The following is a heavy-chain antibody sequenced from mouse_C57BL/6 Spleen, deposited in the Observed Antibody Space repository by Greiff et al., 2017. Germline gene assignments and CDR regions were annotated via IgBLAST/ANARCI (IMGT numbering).Heavy chain of an antibody. V-gene: IGHV1-64*01. CDR3: AREGADY. CDR1: GYTFTSYW. J-gene: IGHJ2*01. CDR2: IHPNSGST. Sequence: VKLMESGAELVKPGASVKLSCKASGYTFTSYWMHWVKQRPGQGLEWIGMIHPNSGSTNYNEKFKSKATLTVDKSSSTAYMQLSSLTSEDSAVYYCAREGADYWGQGTTLTVSS.